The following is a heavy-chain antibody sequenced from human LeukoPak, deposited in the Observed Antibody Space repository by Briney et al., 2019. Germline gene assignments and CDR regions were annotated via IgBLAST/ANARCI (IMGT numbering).Heavy chain of an antibody. V-gene: IGHV3-7*01. CDR2: IKQDGSEK. CDR1: GFSVSSNY. J-gene: IGHJ4*02. Sequence: GGSLRLSCAASGFSVSSNYMSWVRQAPGKGLEWVANIKQDGSEKYYVDSVKGRFTISRDNAKNSLYLQMNSLRAEDTAVYYCAREVTPYYWGQGTLVTVSS. CDR3: AREVTPYY. D-gene: IGHD2-21*02.